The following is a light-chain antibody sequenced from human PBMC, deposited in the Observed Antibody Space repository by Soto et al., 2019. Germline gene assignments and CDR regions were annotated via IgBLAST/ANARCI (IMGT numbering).Light chain of an antibody. J-gene: IGLJ3*02. CDR1: SSNIGAGYD. CDR2: GNN. V-gene: IGLV1-40*01. CDR3: QSYDSSLSASDWV. Sequence: QLVLTQPPSVSGAPGQRVTISCTGSSSNIGAGYDVHWYQQLPGTAPKLLIYGNNNRPSGVPGRFSGSKSGTSASLAITGLQAEDEAHYYCQSYDSSLSASDWVFGGGTKLTVL.